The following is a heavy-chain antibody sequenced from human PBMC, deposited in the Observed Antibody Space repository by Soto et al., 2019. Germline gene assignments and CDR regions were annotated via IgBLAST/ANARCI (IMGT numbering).Heavy chain of an antibody. D-gene: IGHD3-22*01. CDR2: MNPNSGNT. Sequence: QVQLVQSGAEVKKPGASVKVPCKASGYTFTSYDINWVRQAPGQGLEWMGWMNPNSGNTGYAQNFQGRITMSRNISISTAYMELSSLRSEDTAVYYCARDYYDSDWGQGTLVTVSS. J-gene: IGHJ4*02. CDR1: GYTFTSYD. CDR3: ARDYYDSD. V-gene: IGHV1-8*01.